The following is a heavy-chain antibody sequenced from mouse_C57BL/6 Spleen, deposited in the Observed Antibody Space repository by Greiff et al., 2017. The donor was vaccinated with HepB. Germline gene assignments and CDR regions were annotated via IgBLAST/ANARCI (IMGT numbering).Heavy chain of an antibody. CDR1: GYTFTSYW. CDR2: IHPSDSDT. D-gene: IGHD1-1*01. V-gene: IGHV1-74*01. Sequence: QVQLQQPGAELVKPGASVKVSCKASGYTFTSYWMHWVKQRPGQGLEWIGRIHPSDSDTNYNQKFKGKATLTVDKSSSTAYMQLSSLTSEDSAVYYCAISGPIYYYGSSYGTFAYWGQGTLVTVSA. J-gene: IGHJ3*01. CDR3: AISGPIYYYGSSYGTFAY.